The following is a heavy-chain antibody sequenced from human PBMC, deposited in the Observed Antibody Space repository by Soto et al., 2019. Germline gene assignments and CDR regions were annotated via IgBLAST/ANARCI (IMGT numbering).Heavy chain of an antibody. V-gene: IGHV3-30*18. CDR1: GFTFSSYG. J-gene: IGHJ3*02. CDR2: ISYDGSNK. CDR3: AKVDGYDYGDSDAFDI. Sequence: QVQLVESGGGVVQPGRSLRLSCAASGFTFSSYGMHWVRQAPGKGLEWVAVISYDGSNKYYADSVKGRFTISRDNSKNTLYLQMNSVRAEDTAVYYCAKVDGYDYGDSDAFDIWGQGTMVTVSS. D-gene: IGHD4-17*01.